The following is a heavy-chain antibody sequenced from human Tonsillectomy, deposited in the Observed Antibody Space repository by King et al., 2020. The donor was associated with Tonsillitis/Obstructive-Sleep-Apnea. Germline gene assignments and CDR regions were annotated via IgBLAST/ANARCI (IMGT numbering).Heavy chain of an antibody. CDR3: ARRPVGGYCTGGVCDWFDP. J-gene: IGHJ5*02. CDR1: GYSFTSYW. D-gene: IGHD2-8*02. CDR2: IYPGDSDT. Sequence: QLVQSGAEVKKPGESLKISCKGSGYSFTSYWIGWVRQMPGKGLEWMGIIYPGDSDTRYSPSFQGQVTISADKSISTAYLQWSSLKASDTAMYYCARRPVGGYCTGGVCDWFDPWGQGTLVTVSS. V-gene: IGHV5-51*01.